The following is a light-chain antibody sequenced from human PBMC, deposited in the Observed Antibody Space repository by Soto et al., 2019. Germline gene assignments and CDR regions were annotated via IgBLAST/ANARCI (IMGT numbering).Light chain of an antibody. V-gene: IGKV3-20*01. CDR1: QSVTRSF. J-gene: IGKJ3*01. CDR2: GAS. CDR3: HQYGSSPQA. Sequence: ELVLTQSPGTLSLSPGERVTLACSASQSVTRSFLAWYQQKPGQAPRLLIYGASSRATGIPDRFSGSGSGTDFTVTISRLEPEDFAVYYCHQYGSSPQAFGPGTKVYIK.